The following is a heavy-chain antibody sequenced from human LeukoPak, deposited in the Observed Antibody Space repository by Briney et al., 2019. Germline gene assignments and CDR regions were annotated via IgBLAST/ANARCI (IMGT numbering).Heavy chain of an antibody. CDR2: IRSKANSCAT. CDR1: GCTFSGSA. V-gene: IGHV3-73*01. J-gene: IGHJ4*02. D-gene: IGHD2-15*01. Sequence: GGSLRLSCAASGCTFSGSAMHWVRQASGKGLEWVGRIRSKANSCATAYAASVKGRFTISRDDSKNTAYLQMDSLTTEDTAVYYCTRHFDVVVVAATPEFDYWGQGTLVTVSS. CDR3: TRHFDVVVVAATPEFDY.